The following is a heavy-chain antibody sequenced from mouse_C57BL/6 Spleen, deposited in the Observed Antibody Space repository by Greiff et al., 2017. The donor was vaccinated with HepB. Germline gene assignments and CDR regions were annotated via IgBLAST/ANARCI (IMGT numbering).Heavy chain of an antibody. V-gene: IGHV14-3*01. CDR1: GFNIKNTY. J-gene: IGHJ4*01. Sequence: EVQLQQSVAELVRPGASVKLSCTASGFNIKNTYMHWVKQRPEQGLEWIGRIDPANGNTKYAPKFQGKAPITADTSSNTAYLQLSSLTSEDTAIYYCARKRYGSRGVPLYYYAMDYWGQGTSVTVSS. D-gene: IGHD1-1*01. CDR3: ARKRYGSRGVPLYYYAMDY. CDR2: IDPANGNT.